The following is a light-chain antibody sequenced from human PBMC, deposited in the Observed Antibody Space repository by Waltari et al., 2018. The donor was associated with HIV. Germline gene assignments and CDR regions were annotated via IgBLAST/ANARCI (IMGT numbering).Light chain of an antibody. V-gene: IGKV3-20*01. J-gene: IGKJ1*01. CDR3: QQYGGSPRT. Sequence: IVLTQSPGTLSLYPGDRATLSCRASQRISSSSLAWYQQKPGQAPRLLIYVAASRATGIPDRFSGSGSGTDFTLTISRLEPEDFAVYYCQQYGGSPRTFGQGTKVENK. CDR1: QRISSSS. CDR2: VAA.